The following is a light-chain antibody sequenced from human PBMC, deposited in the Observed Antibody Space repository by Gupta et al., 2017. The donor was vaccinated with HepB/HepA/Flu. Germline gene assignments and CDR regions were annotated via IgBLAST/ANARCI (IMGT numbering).Light chain of an antibody. Sequence: EIVMTQSPATLSVSPGESATLSCRASQSISTYLAWYQQKPGQAPRLLIYGASTRATGIPARFSGSGSGTEFTLTISSLQSEDFVVYYCQQYNNWWTFGQGTKVEIK. J-gene: IGKJ1*01. CDR1: QSISTY. CDR2: GAS. CDR3: QQYNNWWT. V-gene: IGKV3-15*01.